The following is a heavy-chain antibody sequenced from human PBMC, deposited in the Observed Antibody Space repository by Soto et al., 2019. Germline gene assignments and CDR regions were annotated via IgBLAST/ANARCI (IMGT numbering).Heavy chain of an antibody. CDR1: GGSITSYD. V-gene: IGHV4-59*01. J-gene: IGHJ6*02. D-gene: IGHD2-21*02. Sequence: SETLSLTCTVSGGSITSYDWSWIRQPPGKGLEWIGYMYNTGSTIYNPSLKRRVTISVDTSKNQFSLKLNSVTAADTAVYYCARDLWGYCGADCYPLDVWGQGTMVTVSS. CDR3: ARDLWGYCGADCYPLDV. CDR2: MYNTGST.